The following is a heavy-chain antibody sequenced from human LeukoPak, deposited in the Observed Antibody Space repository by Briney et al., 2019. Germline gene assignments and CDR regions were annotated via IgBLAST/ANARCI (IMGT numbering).Heavy chain of an antibody. D-gene: IGHD3-22*01. CDR1: GYTFTSYY. Sequence: ASVTVSCKASGYTFTSYYMHWVRQAPVQGLEWMGIINPSGGSTSYAQKFQGRVTMTRDTSTNTVYMELSSLRSEDTAVYYCARDLYYYDSSVGWFDPWGQGTLVTVSS. V-gene: IGHV1-46*01. CDR3: ARDLYYYDSSVGWFDP. CDR2: INPSGGST. J-gene: IGHJ5*02.